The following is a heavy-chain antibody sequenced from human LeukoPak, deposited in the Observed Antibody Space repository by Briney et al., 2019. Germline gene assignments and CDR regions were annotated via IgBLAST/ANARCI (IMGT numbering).Heavy chain of an antibody. CDR1: GFTFSSYS. Sequence: GGSLRLSCAASGFTFSSYSMNWVRQAPGKRLEWVSSISSSSSYIYYADSVKGRFTISRDNAKNSLYLQMNSLRAEDTAVYYCAREWLYYYDSSGYYYGSEYFQHWGQGTLVTVSS. V-gene: IGHV3-21*01. CDR2: ISSSSSYI. CDR3: AREWLYYYDSSGYYYGSEYFQH. J-gene: IGHJ1*01. D-gene: IGHD3-22*01.